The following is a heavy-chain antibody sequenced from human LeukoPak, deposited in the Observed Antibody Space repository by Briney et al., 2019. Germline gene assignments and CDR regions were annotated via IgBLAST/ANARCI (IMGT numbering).Heavy chain of an antibody. D-gene: IGHD3-9*01. CDR2: INPNSGGT. CDR3: ARSNDDTLTGYGFDY. J-gene: IGHJ4*02. CDR1: GYTFTGYY. V-gene: IGHV1-2*02. Sequence: ASVKVSCKASGYTFTGYYMHWVRQAPRQGLEWMGWINPNSGGTNYAQKFQGRVTMTRDTSISTAYMELSRLRSDDTAVYYCARSNDDTLTGYGFDYWGRGTLVTVSS.